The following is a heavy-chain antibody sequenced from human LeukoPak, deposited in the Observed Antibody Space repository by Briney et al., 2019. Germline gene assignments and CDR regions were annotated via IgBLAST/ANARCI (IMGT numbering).Heavy chain of an antibody. V-gene: IGHV3-30-3*01. CDR1: GFTFSNYA. CDR3: ARVGGYFQFDY. CDR2: ISYDGSNK. D-gene: IGHD5-12*01. Sequence: PGGSLRLSCAASGFTFSNYAMHWVRQAPGKGLEWVAVISYDGSNKYYADSVEGRFTISRDNSKNTLYLQMNSLRAEDTAVYYCARVGGYFQFDYWGQGTLVTVSS. J-gene: IGHJ4*02.